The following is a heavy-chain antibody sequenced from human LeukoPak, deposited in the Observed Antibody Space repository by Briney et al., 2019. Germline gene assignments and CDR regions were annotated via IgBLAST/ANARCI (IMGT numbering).Heavy chain of an antibody. V-gene: IGHV5-10-1*01. CDR3: AKTGDPYYGSGSYGMDV. J-gene: IGHJ6*02. Sequence: GESLKISCKGSGYSFTSYWITWVRQMPGKGLEWMGRIDPSDSYTDYSPSFQGYVTISADKSISTAYLQWSSLKASDTAMYYCAKTGDPYYGSGSYGMDVWGQGTTVTVSS. D-gene: IGHD3-10*01. CDR2: IDPSDSYT. CDR1: GYSFTSYW.